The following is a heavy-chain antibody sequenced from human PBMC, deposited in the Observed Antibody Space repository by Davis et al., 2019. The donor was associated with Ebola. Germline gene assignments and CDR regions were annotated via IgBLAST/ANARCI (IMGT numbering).Heavy chain of an antibody. V-gene: IGHV3-7*01. Sequence: GESLKISCAASGFTFSSYWMSWVRQAPGKGLEWVANIKQDGSEKYYVGSVKGRFTISRDNAKNSLYLQMNSLRAEDTAVYYCARDSTTYFDYWGQGTLVTVSS. J-gene: IGHJ4*02. CDR2: IKQDGSEK. CDR1: GFTFSSYW. D-gene: IGHD1-1*01. CDR3: ARDSTTYFDY.